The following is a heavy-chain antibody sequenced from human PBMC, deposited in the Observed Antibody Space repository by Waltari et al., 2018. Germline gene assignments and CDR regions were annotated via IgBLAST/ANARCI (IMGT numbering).Heavy chain of an antibody. J-gene: IGHJ6*02. V-gene: IGHV1-69*08. D-gene: IGHD3-3*01. Sequence: QVQLVQSGAGVTKPGSPVKVSCKASGGTFSSYSIRRVRQAPGQGLEWRGRIIPIFGTANYAQKFQGRVTITADKSTSTAYMELSSLRSEDTAVDYCARDRGVERYYGMDVWGQGTTVTVSS. CDR2: IIPIFGTA. CDR1: GGTFSSYS. CDR3: ARDRGVERYYGMDV.